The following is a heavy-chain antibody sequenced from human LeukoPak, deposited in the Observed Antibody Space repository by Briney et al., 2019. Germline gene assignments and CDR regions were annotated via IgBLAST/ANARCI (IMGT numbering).Heavy chain of an antibody. V-gene: IGHV4-39*07. CDR3: ARDSHYYGPAFDF. D-gene: IGHD3-10*01. Sequence: SETLSLTCTVSGGSISSSSSYWGWIRQPPGKGLEWIGSISYSGSSYYNSSLKSRVTISLDTSKNQFSLKLRSVTAADTAVYYCARDSHYYGPAFDFWGQGTLVTVSS. J-gene: IGHJ4*02. CDR1: GGSISSSSSY. CDR2: ISYSGSS.